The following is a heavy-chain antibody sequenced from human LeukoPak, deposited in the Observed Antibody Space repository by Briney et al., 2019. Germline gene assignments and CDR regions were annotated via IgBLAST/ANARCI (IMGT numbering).Heavy chain of an antibody. J-gene: IGHJ5*02. V-gene: IGHV4-59*01. CDR2: IYYSGST. Sequence: SETLSLTCSVSGGSISGYYRSWIRQPPGKGLEWIGYIYYSGSTNYNPSLKSRVTISVDTSKNQFSLKLSSVTAADTAVYYCARAVWSGYYSNWFDPWGQGTLVTVSS. CDR1: GGSISGYY. D-gene: IGHD3-3*01. CDR3: ARAVWSGYYSNWFDP.